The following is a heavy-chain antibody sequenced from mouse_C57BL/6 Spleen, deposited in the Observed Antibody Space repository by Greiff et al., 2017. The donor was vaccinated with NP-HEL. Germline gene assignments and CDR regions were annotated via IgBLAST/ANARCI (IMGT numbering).Heavy chain of an antibody. Sequence: VQLQQSGPELVKPGASVKISCKASGYAFSSSWMNWVKQRPGKGLEWIGRIYPGDGDTNYNGKFKGKATLTADKSSSTAYMQLSSLTSEDSAVYFCARELGGFAYWGQGTLVTVSA. J-gene: IGHJ3*01. V-gene: IGHV1-82*01. CDR1: GYAFSSSW. CDR2: IYPGDGDT. CDR3: ARELGGFAY. D-gene: IGHD4-1*01.